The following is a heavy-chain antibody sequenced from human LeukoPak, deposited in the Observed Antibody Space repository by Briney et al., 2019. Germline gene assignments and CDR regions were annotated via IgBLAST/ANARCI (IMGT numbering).Heavy chain of an antibody. J-gene: IGHJ5*02. V-gene: IGHV1-8*01. Sequence: ASVKVSCKASGYTFTSYDNNWVRQATGQGLEWMGWMNPNSGNTGYAQKFQGRVTMTRNTSISTAYMELSSLRSEDTAVYYCAREGYCSSTSCSNWFDPWGQGTLVTVSS. D-gene: IGHD2-2*01. CDR1: GYTFTSYD. CDR2: MNPNSGNT. CDR3: AREGYCSSTSCSNWFDP.